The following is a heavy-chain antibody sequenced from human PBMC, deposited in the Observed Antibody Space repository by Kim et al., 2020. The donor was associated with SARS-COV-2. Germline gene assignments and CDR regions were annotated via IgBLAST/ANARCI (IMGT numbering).Heavy chain of an antibody. CDR2: ISSSSSYT. CDR3: ARDDSSRYYYYGMDV. J-gene: IGHJ6*02. Sequence: GGSLRLSCAASGFTFSDYYMSWIRQAPGKGLEWVSYISSSSSYTNYADSVKGRFTISRDNAKNSLYLQMNSLRAEDTAVYYCARDDSSRYYYYGMDVWGQGTTVTVSS. D-gene: IGHD2-21*01. CDR1: GFTFSDYY. V-gene: IGHV3-11*06.